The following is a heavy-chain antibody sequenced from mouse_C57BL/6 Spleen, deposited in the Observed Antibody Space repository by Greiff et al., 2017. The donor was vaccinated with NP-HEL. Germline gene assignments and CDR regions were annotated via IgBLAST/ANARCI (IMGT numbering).Heavy chain of an antibody. CDR1: GYAFSSSW. Sequence: VQLQQSGPELVKPGASVKISCKASGYAFSSSWMNWVKQRPGKGLEWIGRIYPGDGDTNYNGKFKGKATLTADKSSSTAYMQLSSLTSEDSAVYFCARWGDVGAMDYWGQGTSVTVSS. D-gene: IGHD3-3*01. CDR2: IYPGDGDT. V-gene: IGHV1-82*01. CDR3: ARWGDVGAMDY. J-gene: IGHJ4*01.